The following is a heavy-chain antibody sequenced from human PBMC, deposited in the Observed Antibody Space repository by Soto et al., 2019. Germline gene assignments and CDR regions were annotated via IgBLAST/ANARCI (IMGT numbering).Heavy chain of an antibody. CDR1: GGSISSYY. Sequence: SETLSLTCTVSGGSISSYYWSWIRQPPGKGLEWIGYIYYSGSTNYNPSLKSRVTISVDTSKNQFSLKLSSVTAADTAVYYCARDLERGSYHSRTYYYYYGMDVWGQGTTVTVPS. CDR2: IYYSGST. V-gene: IGHV4-59*01. CDR3: ARDLERGSYHSRTYYYYYGMDV. J-gene: IGHJ6*02. D-gene: IGHD1-26*01.